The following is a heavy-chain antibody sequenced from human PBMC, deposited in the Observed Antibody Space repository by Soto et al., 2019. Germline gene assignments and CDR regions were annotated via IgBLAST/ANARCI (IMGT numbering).Heavy chain of an antibody. CDR2: IDPSDSYT. Sequence: PGESLKISCKGSGYSFTSYWISWVRQMPGKGLEWMGRIDPSDSYTNYSPSFQGHVTISADKSISTAYLQWSSLKASDTAMYYCGRGGGGGVRYFDWSLDYWGQGTLVTVSS. D-gene: IGHD3-9*01. CDR1: GYSFTSYW. CDR3: GRGGGGGVRYFDWSLDY. V-gene: IGHV5-10-1*01. J-gene: IGHJ4*02.